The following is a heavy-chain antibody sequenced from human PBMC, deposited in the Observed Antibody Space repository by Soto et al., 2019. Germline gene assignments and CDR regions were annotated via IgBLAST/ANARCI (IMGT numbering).Heavy chain of an antibody. V-gene: IGHV4-31*03. D-gene: IGHD2-8*01. CDR1: GGSIISGGYY. CDR2: IYYSGST. J-gene: IGHJ5*02. Sequence: PSETLSLTCTVSGGSIISGGYYWSWIRQHPGKGLEWIGYIYYSGSTYYNPSLKSRVTISVDTSKNQFSLKLSSVTAADTAVYYCARYCTIGVCDHNWFAPWGQGTLVTVSS. CDR3: ARYCTIGVCDHNWFAP.